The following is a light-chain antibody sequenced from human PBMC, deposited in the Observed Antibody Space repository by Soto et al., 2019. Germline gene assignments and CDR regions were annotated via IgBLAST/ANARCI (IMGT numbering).Light chain of an antibody. CDR3: QHYGASAL. CDR1: KSVSSSY. J-gene: IGKJ3*01. V-gene: IGKV3-20*01. CDR2: GAS. Sequence: EIVLTQSPGTLSLSPGERATLYCRASKSVSSSYLAWYQKKPCQAPRLLLYGASSRATGIPDMFSGSGSGTDFTLTISRLEPEDVAVYYWQHYGASALFGPGTKVDIK.